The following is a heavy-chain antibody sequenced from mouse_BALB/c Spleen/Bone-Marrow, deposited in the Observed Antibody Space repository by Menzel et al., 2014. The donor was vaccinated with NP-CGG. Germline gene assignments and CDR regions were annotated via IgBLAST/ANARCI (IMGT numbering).Heavy chain of an antibody. J-gene: IGHJ2*01. CDR1: GFTFSSYG. V-gene: IGHV5-6*01. CDR3: ARLPYGGPDY. D-gene: IGHD1-1*02. Sequence: EVMLVESGGDLVKPGGSLKLSCAASGFTFSSYGMSWVRQIPDKRLEWVATISSGGSYTYYPDSVKGRFTISRDNAINTLYLQMSSLKSEDTAMYYCARLPYGGPDYWGQGTTLTVSS. CDR2: ISSGGSYT.